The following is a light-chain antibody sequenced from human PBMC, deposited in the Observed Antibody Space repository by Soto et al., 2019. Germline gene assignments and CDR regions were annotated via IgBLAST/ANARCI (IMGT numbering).Light chain of an antibody. Sequence: QSALTQPASVSGSPGQSISISCAGTSSDVGGYKYVSWYQHHPGKAPKLMIYEVSSRPSGVSSRFSGSKSGNTASLTISGLQAEDEADYYCSSYTGSDSVVFGGGTQLTVL. CDR3: SSYTGSDSVV. J-gene: IGLJ2*01. V-gene: IGLV2-14*01. CDR2: EVS. CDR1: SSDVGGYKY.